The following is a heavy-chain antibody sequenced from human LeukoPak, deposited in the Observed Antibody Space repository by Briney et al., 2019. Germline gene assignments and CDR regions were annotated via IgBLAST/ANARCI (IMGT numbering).Heavy chain of an antibody. Sequence: GESLKISCKGSGYSFTSYWIGWVRQMPGKGLEWMGIIYPGDSDTRDSPSFQGQVSISADKSIRTAYLQWSSLKASDTAMYYCARRSTSLENYFDYWGQGTLVTVSS. J-gene: IGHJ4*02. V-gene: IGHV5-51*01. CDR1: GYSFTSYW. CDR3: ARRSTSLENYFDY. CDR2: IYPGDSDT. D-gene: IGHD2-2*01.